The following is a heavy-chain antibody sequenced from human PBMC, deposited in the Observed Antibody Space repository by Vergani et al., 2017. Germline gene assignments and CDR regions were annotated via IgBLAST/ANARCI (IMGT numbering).Heavy chain of an antibody. J-gene: IGHJ5*02. CDR3: AKDLGTASGGGWFDP. CDR1: GFTSAGYA. V-gene: IGHV3-9*02. D-gene: IGHD1-14*01. CDR2: ISWNSNSI. Sequence: EVQLEESGGGLVLPGRSLRLSCVASGFTSAGYAMHWFRHAPGKGLEWVSGISWNSNSIGYADSVKGRFTISRDNAKNSLYLQMNSLRAEDTALYYGAKDLGTASGGGWFDPGGKGTLVTVSS.